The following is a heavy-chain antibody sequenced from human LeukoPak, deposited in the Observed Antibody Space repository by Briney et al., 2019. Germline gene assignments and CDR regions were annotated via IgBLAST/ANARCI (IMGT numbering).Heavy chain of an antibody. J-gene: IGHJ4*02. CDR2: IKQDGSEK. V-gene: IGHV3-7*01. CDR1: GFTFSSYW. CDR3: ARDRLTPGIAVAGPSDY. D-gene: IGHD6-19*01. Sequence: GGSLRLSCAASGFTFSSYWMSWVRQAPGKGLEWVANIKQDGSEKYYVDSVKGRFTISRDNAKNSLYLQMNSLRAEDTAVYYCARDRLTPGIAVAGPSDYWGQGTLVTVSS.